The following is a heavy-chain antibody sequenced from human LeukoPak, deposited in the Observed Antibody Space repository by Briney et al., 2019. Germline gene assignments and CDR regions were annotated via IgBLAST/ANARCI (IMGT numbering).Heavy chain of an antibody. CDR3: AREPIRSSSDWFDP. CDR2: INPNSGGT. CDR1: GHTFTGYY. J-gene: IGHJ5*02. D-gene: IGHD6-13*01. V-gene: IGHV1-2*02. Sequence: ASVKVSCKASGHTFTGYYMHWVRQAPGQGLEWMGWINPNSGGTNYAQKFQGRVTMTRDTSISTAYMELSRLRSDDTAVYYCAREPIRSSSDWFDPWGRGTLVTVSS.